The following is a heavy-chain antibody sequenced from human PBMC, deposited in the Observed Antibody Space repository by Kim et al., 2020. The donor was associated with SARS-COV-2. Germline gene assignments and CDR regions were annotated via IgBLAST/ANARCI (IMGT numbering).Heavy chain of an antibody. CDR2: ISWDGGST. CDR1: GFTFDDYT. D-gene: IGHD3-22*01. CDR3: AKNREDSSGYYSDYFDY. Sequence: GGSLRLSCAASGFTFDDYTMHWVRQAPGKGLEWVSLISWDGGSTYYADSVKGRFTISRDNSKNSLYLQMNSLRTEDTALYYCAKNREDSSGYYSDYFDYWGQGTLVTVSS. J-gene: IGHJ4*02. V-gene: IGHV3-43*01.